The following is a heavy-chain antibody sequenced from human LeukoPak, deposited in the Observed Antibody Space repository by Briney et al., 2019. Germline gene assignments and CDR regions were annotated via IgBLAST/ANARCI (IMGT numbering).Heavy chain of an antibody. V-gene: IGHV1-46*01. Sequence: ASVKVSCKASGYTFTSYYMHWVRQAPGQGLEWMGIINPSGGSTGYAQKFQGRVTMTRDTSTSTVYMELSSLRSEDTAVYYCARCIPRIVVVPAASPTRGYGMDVWGKGTTVTVSS. D-gene: IGHD2-2*01. CDR1: GYTFTSYY. CDR3: ARCIPRIVVVPAASPTRGYGMDV. CDR2: INPSGGST. J-gene: IGHJ6*04.